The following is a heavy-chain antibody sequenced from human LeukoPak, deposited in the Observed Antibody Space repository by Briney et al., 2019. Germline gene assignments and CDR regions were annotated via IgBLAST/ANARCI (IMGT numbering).Heavy chain of an antibody. CDR2: IYYSWST. Sequence: SETLSLTCTVAGGSISGSSYYCGWIRQPPGKGLEWIGSIYYSWSTYYNPSLKSRVTISVDTSKTQFSLKLSSVTAADTAVYYCASSITYYDILTGYLPAGYFAYWGQGALVTVSS. V-gene: IGHV4-39*07. CDR3: ASSITYYDILTGYLPAGYFAY. CDR1: GGSISGSSYY. J-gene: IGHJ4*02. D-gene: IGHD3-9*01.